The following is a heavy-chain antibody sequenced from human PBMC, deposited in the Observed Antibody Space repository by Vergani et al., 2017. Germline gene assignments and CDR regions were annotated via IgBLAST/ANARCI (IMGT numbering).Heavy chain of an antibody. V-gene: IGHV3-23*01. CDR3: AKDPRDYGDYLDGYCDL. CDR1: GFTFSSYA. CDR2: ISGSGGST. D-gene: IGHD4-17*01. J-gene: IGHJ2*01. Sequence: EVQLLESGGGLVQPGGSLRLSCAASGFTFSSYAMSWVRQAPGKGLEWVSAISGSGGSTYYTDSVKGRFTISRDNSKNTLYLQMNSRRAEDTAVYYCAKDPRDYGDYLDGYCDLWGRGTLVTVSS.